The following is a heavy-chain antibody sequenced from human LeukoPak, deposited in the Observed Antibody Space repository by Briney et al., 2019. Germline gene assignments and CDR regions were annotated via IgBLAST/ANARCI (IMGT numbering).Heavy chain of an antibody. CDR2: ITGYGAT. CDR1: GFTFNNFA. V-gene: IGHV3-23*01. D-gene: IGHD6-13*01. J-gene: IGHJ5*02. Sequence: QSGGSLRLSCAASGFTFNNFAMMWVRQAPGTGLQWVSTITGYGATFYADSVRGRFTIFRDTSMNTLFLQMNSLGAEDTAVYYCAKGAAAGKVDWFDPWGQGTLVTVSS. CDR3: AKGAAAGKVDWFDP.